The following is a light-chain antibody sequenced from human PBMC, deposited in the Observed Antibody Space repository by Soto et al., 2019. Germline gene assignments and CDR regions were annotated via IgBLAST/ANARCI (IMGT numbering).Light chain of an antibody. CDR3: SSYTRSSTPYV. Sequence: LTQPASVAGSSGQSITISCTGTSSDVGGYNYVSWYQQHPGKAPTLMIYDVSNRPSGVSNRFSGSKSGNTASLTISGLQAEDEADYYCSSYTRSSTPYVFGIATKVTVL. J-gene: IGLJ6*01. CDR2: DVS. CDR1: SSDVGGYNY. V-gene: IGLV2-14*01.